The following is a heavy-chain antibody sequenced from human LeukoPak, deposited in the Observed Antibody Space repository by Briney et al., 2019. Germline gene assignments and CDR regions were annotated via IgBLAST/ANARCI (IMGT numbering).Heavy chain of an antibody. V-gene: IGHV1-2*02. CDR1: GHSFTDYY. J-gene: IGHJ4*02. CDR3: ASAGYFKPLDF. D-gene: IGHD2/OR15-2a*01. Sequence: GASVKVSCRASGHSFTDYYIHWVRHAPGQGLEWMGWSKPDSGGTRYAQEFQARVTMTRDTSISTVYMELSRLTSDDTAVYYCASAGYFKPLDFWGQGTLVTVSS. CDR2: SKPDSGGT.